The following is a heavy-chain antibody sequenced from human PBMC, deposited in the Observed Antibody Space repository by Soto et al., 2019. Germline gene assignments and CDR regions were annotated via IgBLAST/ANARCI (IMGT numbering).Heavy chain of an antibody. D-gene: IGHD3-3*02. Sequence: GGSLRLACAVSGFTFSDAWMTWIRQAPGKGLQCVGRIKSKTDGGTTDYAAPVRGRFTISRDDSKNTLYLQVNSLKTEDTAVYYCTTDSILAPLFHWGQGTLVTVSS. CDR3: TTDSILAPLFH. V-gene: IGHV3-15*01. CDR1: GFTFSDAW. J-gene: IGHJ4*02. CDR2: IKSKTDGGTT.